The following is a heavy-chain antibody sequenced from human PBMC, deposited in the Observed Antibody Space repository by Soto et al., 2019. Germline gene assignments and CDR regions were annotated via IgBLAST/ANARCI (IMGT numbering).Heavy chain of an antibody. D-gene: IGHD1-26*01. V-gene: IGHV1-69*01. CDR3: ARGMGMFDS. CDR2: IIPIFGTQ. CDR1: GGTFTNNA. Sequence: QVQVVQSGAEVKKPGSSVRVSCKASGGTFTNNAISWVRQAPGQGLEWMGGIIPIFGTQNYAQKFQDRVTITEDESTSTAYMELSSLRSEDTAVYYCARGMGMFDSWGHGTLVTVSS. J-gene: IGHJ5*01.